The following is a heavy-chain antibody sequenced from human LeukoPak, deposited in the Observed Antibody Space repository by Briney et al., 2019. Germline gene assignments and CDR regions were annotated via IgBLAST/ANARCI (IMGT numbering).Heavy chain of an antibody. V-gene: IGHV3-30*02. CDR1: GFTFSSYG. CDR3: AKDPHPFRGVIVFFDY. CDR2: IRYDGSNK. D-gene: IGHD3-10*01. J-gene: IGHJ4*02. Sequence: PGGSLRLSCAASGFTFSSYGMHWVRQAPGKGLESVAFIRYDGSNKYYADSVKGRFTISRDNSKNTLYLQMNSLRAEDTAVYYCAKDPHPFRGVIVFFDYWGQGTLVTVSS.